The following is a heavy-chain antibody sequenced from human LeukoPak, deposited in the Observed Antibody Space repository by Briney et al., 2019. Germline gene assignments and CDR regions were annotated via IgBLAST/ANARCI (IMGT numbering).Heavy chain of an antibody. Sequence: GGSLRLSCAASGFIVSSNYMSWVRQAPGKGLEWVAVIYSGGSTYHADSVKGRFTISRDNSENTLYLQMNSLRAEDTAVYYCARIGNYYDSSYYFDYWGQGNLVTVSS. J-gene: IGHJ4*02. CDR1: GFIVSSNY. V-gene: IGHV3-53*01. D-gene: IGHD3-22*01. CDR2: IYSGGST. CDR3: ARIGNYYDSSYYFDY.